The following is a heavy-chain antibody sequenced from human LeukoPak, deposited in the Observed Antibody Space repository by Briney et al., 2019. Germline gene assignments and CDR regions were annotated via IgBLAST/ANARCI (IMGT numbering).Heavy chain of an antibody. CDR1: GFTFSSYW. CDR2: IKQDGSEK. Sequence: GGSLRLSCAASGFTFSSYWMSWVRQAPGKGLGWVANIKQDGSEKYYVDSVKGRFTISRDNAKNSLYLQMNSLRAEDTAVYYCARGFWVGSSWYYFDYWGQGTLVTVSS. CDR3: ARGFWVGSSWYYFDY. J-gene: IGHJ4*02. V-gene: IGHV3-7*01. D-gene: IGHD6-13*01.